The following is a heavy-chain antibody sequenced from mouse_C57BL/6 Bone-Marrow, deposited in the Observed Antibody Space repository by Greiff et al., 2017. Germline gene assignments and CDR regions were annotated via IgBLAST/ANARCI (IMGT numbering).Heavy chain of an antibody. J-gene: IGHJ3*01. CDR3: ARGVYGSSPWFAY. V-gene: IGHV1-39*01. D-gene: IGHD1-1*01. Sequence: VQLQQSGPELVKPGASVKISCKASGYSFTDYNMNWVKQSNGKSLEWIGVINPNYGTTSYNQKFKGKATLTVDQSSSTAYMELNSLTSEDSAVYYFARGVYGSSPWFAYWGQGTLVTVSA. CDR1: GYSFTDYN. CDR2: INPNYGTT.